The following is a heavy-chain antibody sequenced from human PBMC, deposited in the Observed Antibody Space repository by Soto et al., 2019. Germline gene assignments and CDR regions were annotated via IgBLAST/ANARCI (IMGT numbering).Heavy chain of an antibody. CDR1: GFTFSSYG. D-gene: IGHD6-13*01. Sequence: SCAASGFTFSSYGMHWVRQAPGKGLEWVAVISYDGSNKYYADSVKGRFTISRDNSKNTLYLQMNSLRAEDTAVYYCAKGGWYSSSLGYWGQGTLVTVSS. CDR3: AKGGWYSSSLGY. V-gene: IGHV3-30*18. CDR2: ISYDGSNK. J-gene: IGHJ4*02.